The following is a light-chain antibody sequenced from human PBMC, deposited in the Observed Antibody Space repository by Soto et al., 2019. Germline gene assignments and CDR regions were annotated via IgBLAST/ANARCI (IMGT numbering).Light chain of an antibody. CDR2: EVN. CDR1: SSDIGGYNS. V-gene: IGLV2-8*01. Sequence: QSALTQPPSASGSPGQSVTISCTGTSSDIGGYNSVSWYQQHPGKAPRLMIYEVNKRPSGVPDRFSGSKSGTSASLAINGLQAEDEAHYYCQSYDNSLSGSWVFGGGTKLTVL. CDR3: QSYDNSLSGSWV. J-gene: IGLJ3*02.